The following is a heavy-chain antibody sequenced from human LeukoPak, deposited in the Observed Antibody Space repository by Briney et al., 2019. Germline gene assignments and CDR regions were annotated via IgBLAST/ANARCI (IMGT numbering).Heavy chain of an antibody. Sequence: GGSLRLSCAASGFTSSDSWMSWVRQAPGKGLERVANMNQDGSAKGYVDSVKGRFTISRDNARNSLYLQMSSLRPEDTAVYYCATYTHWVAGDVWGQGTTVTVSS. CDR2: MNQDGSAK. V-gene: IGHV3-7*01. CDR1: GFTSSDSW. CDR3: ATYTHWVAGDV. J-gene: IGHJ6*02. D-gene: IGHD3-16*01.